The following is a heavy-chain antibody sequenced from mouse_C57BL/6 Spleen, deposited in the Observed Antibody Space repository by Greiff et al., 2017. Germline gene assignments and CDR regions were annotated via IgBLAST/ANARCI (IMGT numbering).Heavy chain of an antibody. CDR2: INPSSGYT. V-gene: IGHV1-4*01. Sequence: QVQLQQSGAELARPGASVKMSCKASGYTFTSYTMHWVKQRPGQGLEWIGYINPSSGYTKYNQKFKDKATLTADKSSSTAYMQLSSLTSEDSAVYYCARGSGYYAIDYWGQGTSVTVSS. D-gene: IGHD3-2*02. J-gene: IGHJ4*01. CDR1: GYTFTSYT. CDR3: ARGSGYYAIDY.